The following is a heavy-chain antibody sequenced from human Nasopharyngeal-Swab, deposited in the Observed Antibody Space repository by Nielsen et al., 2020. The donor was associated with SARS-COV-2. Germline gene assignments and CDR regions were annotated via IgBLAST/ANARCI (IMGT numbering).Heavy chain of an antibody. CDR1: GFTFNSYT. Sequence: SLKISCAASGFTFNSYTMHWVRQAPGKGLEWVSGISWNSGSIGYADSVKGRFTISRDNAKNSLYLQMNSLRAEDMALYYCAKYIGSYHYYGMDVWGQGTMVTVSS. J-gene: IGHJ6*02. CDR3: AKYIGSYHYYGMDV. V-gene: IGHV3-9*03. CDR2: ISWNSGSI.